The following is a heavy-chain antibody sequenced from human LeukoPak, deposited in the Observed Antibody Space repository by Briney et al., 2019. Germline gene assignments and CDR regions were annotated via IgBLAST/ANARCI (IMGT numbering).Heavy chain of an antibody. J-gene: IGHJ4*02. Sequence: GGSLRLSCAASGFTFSDYYMSWVRQAPGKGLEWVSVIYSGGSTYYADSVKGRFTISRDNSKNTLYLQMNSLRAEDTAVYYCAREGHWGLDYWGQGTLVTVSS. CDR2: IYSGGST. V-gene: IGHV3-53*01. CDR1: GFTFSDYY. D-gene: IGHD7-27*01. CDR3: AREGHWGLDY.